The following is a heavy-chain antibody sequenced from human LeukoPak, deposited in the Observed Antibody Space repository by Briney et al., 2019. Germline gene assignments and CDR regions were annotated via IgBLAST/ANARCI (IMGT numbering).Heavy chain of an antibody. V-gene: IGHV4-59*01. CDR1: GGSLSSYY. Sequence: PSETLSLTCTVSGGSLSSYYWSWIRQPPGKGLEWIGYIYYSGSTNYNPSLKSRVTISVDTSKNQFSLKLSSVTAADTAVYYCARDTSGGSYLRGWFDPWGQGTLVTVSS. D-gene: IGHD1-26*01. J-gene: IGHJ5*02. CDR3: ARDTSGGSYLRGWFDP. CDR2: IYYSGST.